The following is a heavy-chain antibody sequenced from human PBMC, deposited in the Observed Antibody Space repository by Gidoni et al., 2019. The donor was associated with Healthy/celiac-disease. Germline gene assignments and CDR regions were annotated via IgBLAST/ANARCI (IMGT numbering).Heavy chain of an antibody. CDR3: AREEGSSWTELVYFQH. CDR1: GGTSTSYA. V-gene: IGHV1-69*01. D-gene: IGHD6-13*01. Sequence: QVQLVQSGAEVKKPGSSVKVSCKGSGGTSTSYAISWVRQAPGQGLEWMGGIIPIFGTANYAQKFQGRVTITADESTSTAYMELSSLRSEDTAVYYCAREEGSSWTELVYFQHWGQGTLVTVSS. J-gene: IGHJ1*01. CDR2: IIPIFGTA.